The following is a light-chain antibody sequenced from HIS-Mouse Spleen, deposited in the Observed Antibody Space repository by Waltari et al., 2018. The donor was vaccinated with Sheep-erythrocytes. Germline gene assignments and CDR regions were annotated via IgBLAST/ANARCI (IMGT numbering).Light chain of an antibody. V-gene: IGLV2-11*02. CDR2: DVS. J-gene: IGLJ1*01. CDR3: CSYAGSYNHV. Sequence: QSALTQPRSVYGSPGQSVTISCTGTSSDVGGYKYVSWYQQHPGKAPKLMIYDVSKRPSGVPDRFSGSKSGNTASLTISGLQAEDEADYYCCSYAGSYNHVFATGTKVTVL. CDR1: SSDVGGYKY.